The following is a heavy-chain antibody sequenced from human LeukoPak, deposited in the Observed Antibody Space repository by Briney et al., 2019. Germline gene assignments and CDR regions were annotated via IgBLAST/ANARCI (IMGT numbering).Heavy chain of an antibody. CDR3: ARGAAAGSNSGFDP. Sequence: SETLSLTCTVSGGSISSYYWSWIRQPPGKGLEWIGYIYYSGSTYSNPSLKSRVTISVDTSKNQFSLKLRSVTAADTAVYYCARGAAAGSNSGFDPWGQGTLVTVSS. CDR1: GGSISSYY. J-gene: IGHJ5*02. V-gene: IGHV4-59*04. D-gene: IGHD6-13*01. CDR2: IYYSGST.